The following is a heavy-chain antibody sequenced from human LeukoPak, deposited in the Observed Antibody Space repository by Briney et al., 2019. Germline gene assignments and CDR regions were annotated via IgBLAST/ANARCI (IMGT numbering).Heavy chain of an antibody. D-gene: IGHD6-13*01. CDR1: GFTFSSYA. CDR2: ISYDGSNK. CDR3: ARGEDIAAAGTNLFDY. V-gene: IGHV3-30-3*01. J-gene: IGHJ4*02. Sequence: GRSLRLSCAASGFTFSSYAMHWVRQAPGKGLEWVAVISYDGSNKYYADSVKGRFTISRDNSKNTLYLQMNSLRAEDTAVYYCARGEDIAAAGTNLFDYWGQGTLVTVSS.